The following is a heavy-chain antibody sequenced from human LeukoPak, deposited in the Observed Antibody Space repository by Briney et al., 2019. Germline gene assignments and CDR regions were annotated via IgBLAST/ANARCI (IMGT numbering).Heavy chain of an antibody. D-gene: IGHD3-10*01. CDR3: ARERTPKPYYGSGTFYRYFDL. V-gene: IGHV3-11*04. CDR2: ISSGGGTI. J-gene: IGHJ4*02. Sequence: GGSLRLPCAASGFTFSDYQMNWIRQAPGKGLEWVSIISSGGGTIYYADSVKGRFTLSRDKATNSLYLQMNSLRPEDTAVYYCARERTPKPYYGSGTFYRYFDLWGQGALVTVSS. CDR1: GFTFSDYQ.